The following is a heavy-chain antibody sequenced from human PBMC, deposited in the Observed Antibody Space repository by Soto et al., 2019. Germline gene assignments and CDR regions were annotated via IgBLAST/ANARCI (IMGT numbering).Heavy chain of an antibody. D-gene: IGHD1-26*01. CDR1: GFTFSSYA. V-gene: IGHV3-30-3*01. CDR2: ISYDGSNK. Sequence: GGSLRLSCAASGFTFSSYAMHWVRQAPGKGLEWVAVISYDGSNKYYADSVKGRFTISRDNSKNTLYLQMNSLRAEDTAVYYCARPSGSYYWYYYGMDVWGQGTTVTVSS. J-gene: IGHJ6*02. CDR3: ARPSGSYYWYYYGMDV.